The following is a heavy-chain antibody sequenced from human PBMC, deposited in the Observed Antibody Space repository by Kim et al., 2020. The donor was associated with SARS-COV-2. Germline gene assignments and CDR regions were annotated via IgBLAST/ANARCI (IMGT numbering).Heavy chain of an antibody. CDR3: ANGLRLGGFDY. D-gene: IGHD5-12*01. J-gene: IGHJ4*02. CDR1: GGSFSGYY. Sequence: SETLSLTCAVYGGSFSGYYWSWIRQPPGKGLEWIGEINHSGSTNYNPSLKSRVTISVDTSKNQFSLKLSSVTAADTAVYYCANGLRLGGFDYWGQGTLVTVSS. V-gene: IGHV4-34*01. CDR2: INHSGST.